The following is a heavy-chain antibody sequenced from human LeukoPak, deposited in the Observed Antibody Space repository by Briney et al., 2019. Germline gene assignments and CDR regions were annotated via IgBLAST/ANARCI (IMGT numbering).Heavy chain of an antibody. V-gene: IGHV4-4*07. CDR2: IYTSGHT. CDR3: ARYRHGYYYYYMDV. D-gene: IGHD3-16*02. CDR1: AGSITLYY. J-gene: IGHJ6*03. Sequence: SETLSLTCTVSAGSITLYYWSWIRQPAGKGLEWIGRIYTSGHTNYNPSLKSRVTMSVDTSKNQFFLKLSSVTAADTAVYYCARYRHGYYYYYMDVWGKGTTVTISS.